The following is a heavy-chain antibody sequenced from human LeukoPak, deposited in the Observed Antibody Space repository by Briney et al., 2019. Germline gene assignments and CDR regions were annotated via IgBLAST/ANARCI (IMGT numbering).Heavy chain of an antibody. V-gene: IGHV1-18*01. D-gene: IGHD2-8*01. J-gene: IGHJ4*02. CDR2: ISDYSGNT. CDR1: GYTFTSYG. Sequence: ASVKVSCKASGYTFTSYGISWVRQAPGQGLEWMVWISDYSGNTNYAQKLQGRVTITTDTSTSTAYIELRSLRSDDTAVYYCARDSSTGTVLMVYARDFDYWGQGTLVTVSS. CDR3: ARDSSTGTVLMVYARDFDY.